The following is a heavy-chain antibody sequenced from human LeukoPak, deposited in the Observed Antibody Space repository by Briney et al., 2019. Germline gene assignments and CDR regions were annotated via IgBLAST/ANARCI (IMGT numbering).Heavy chain of an antibody. CDR1: GFSFSNYG. D-gene: IGHD3-10*01. V-gene: IGHV3-30*02. J-gene: IGHJ4*02. Sequence: GGSLRLSCAASGFSFSNYGMHWVRQAPGKGLEWVAFIRYDGTNKYYADSVKGRFTISRDNSKNTLYLEVISLTAEDTAVYYCAKDDAWLRFGEWSQGTLVTVSS. CDR2: IRYDGTNK. CDR3: AKDDAWLRFGE.